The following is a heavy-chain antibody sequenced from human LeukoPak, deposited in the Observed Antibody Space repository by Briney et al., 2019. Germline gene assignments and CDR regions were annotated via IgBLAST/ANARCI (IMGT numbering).Heavy chain of an antibody. Sequence: SETLSLTCTVSGVSISSYYWTWIRQPAGKGLEWVGRIYGSGSTNYNPSLKSRVTISVDTSKNQFSLKLSSVTAADTAVYYCARWGIAAAGTWDWGQGTLVTVSS. CDR1: GVSISSYY. D-gene: IGHD6-13*01. CDR3: ARWGIAAAGTWD. V-gene: IGHV4-4*07. CDR2: IYGSGST. J-gene: IGHJ4*02.